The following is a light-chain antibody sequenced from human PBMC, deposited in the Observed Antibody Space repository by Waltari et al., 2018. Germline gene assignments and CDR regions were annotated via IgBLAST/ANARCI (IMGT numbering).Light chain of an antibody. CDR1: QGISSH. V-gene: IGKV1D-8*01. Sequence: VIWVTQSPSLLSASPGGRVTISCRVSQGISSHLAWYQQKPGKAPDLLIYDTSTLQSGVPSRFSGSGSGTDFTLTISSLQSEDFATYCCQQYYNFPHTFGQGTKLEI. CDR2: DTS. J-gene: IGKJ2*01. CDR3: QQYYNFPHT.